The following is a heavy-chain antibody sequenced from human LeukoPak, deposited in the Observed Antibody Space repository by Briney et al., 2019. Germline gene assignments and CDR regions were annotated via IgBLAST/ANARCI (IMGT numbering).Heavy chain of an antibody. V-gene: IGHV4-59*01. CDR3: AKVHDFWSGYSLDY. D-gene: IGHD3-3*01. Sequence: SETLSLTCTVSGGSISSYYWSWIRQPPGKGLEWVGYIYYSGSTNYNPSLKSRVTISVDTSKNQFSLEMTSVTAADTAVYYCAKVHDFWSGYSLDYWGQGSLVTVSS. CDR2: IYYSGST. CDR1: GGSISSYY. J-gene: IGHJ4*02.